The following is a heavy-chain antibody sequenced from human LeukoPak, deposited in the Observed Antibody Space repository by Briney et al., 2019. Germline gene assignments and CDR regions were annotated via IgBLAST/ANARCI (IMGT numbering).Heavy chain of an antibody. J-gene: IGHJ4*02. D-gene: IGHD4-11*01. CDR3: ARGISGGSTVTYFFDY. Sequence: ASVKVSCKASGYTFTVYYMHWVRQAPGQGLEWMGWINPNSGGTNYAQKFQGRVTMTRDTSISTAYMELSRLRSDDTAVYYCARGISGGSTVTYFFDYWGQGTLVTVSS. CDR1: GYTFTVYY. V-gene: IGHV1-2*02. CDR2: INPNSGGT.